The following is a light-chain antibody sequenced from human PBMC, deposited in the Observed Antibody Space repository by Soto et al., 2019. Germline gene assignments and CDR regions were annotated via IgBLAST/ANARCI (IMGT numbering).Light chain of an antibody. Sequence: QAVVTQPASVSGSPGQSITISFTGTSSDFGGYNFVSWYQHHPGKAPKLIIYDVTNRPSGISNRFSGSKSGNTASLTISGLQAEDEADYYCTSYTSSITYVFGTGTKLTVL. CDR2: DVT. V-gene: IGLV2-14*03. J-gene: IGLJ1*01. CDR1: SSDFGGYNF. CDR3: TSYTSSITYV.